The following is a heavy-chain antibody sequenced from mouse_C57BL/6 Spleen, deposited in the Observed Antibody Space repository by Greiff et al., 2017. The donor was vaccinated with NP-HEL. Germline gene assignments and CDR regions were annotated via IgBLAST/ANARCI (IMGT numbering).Heavy chain of an antibody. V-gene: IGHV1-15*01. CDR3: TRLITRLYYFDY. Sequence: VQLKQSGAELVRPGASVTLSCKASGYTFTDYEMHWVKQTPVHGLEWIGAIDPETGGTAYNQKFKGKAILTADKSSSTAYMELRSLTSEDSAVYYCTRLITRLYYFDYWGQGTTLTVSS. J-gene: IGHJ2*01. D-gene: IGHD2-4*01. CDR1: GYTFTDYE. CDR2: IDPETGGT.